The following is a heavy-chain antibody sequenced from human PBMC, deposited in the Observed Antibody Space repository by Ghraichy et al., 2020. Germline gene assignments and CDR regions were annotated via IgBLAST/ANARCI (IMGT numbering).Heavy chain of an antibody. D-gene: IGHD6-19*01. CDR2: IYYSGST. CDR1: GGSISSSSYY. V-gene: IGHV4-39*01. Sequence: SETLSLTCTVSGGSISSSSYYWGWIRQPPGKGLEWIGSIYYSGSTYYNPSLKSRVTISVDTSKNQFSLKVSSVTAADTAVYYCARPYSSGWYPFQHWGQGTLVNVSS. CDR3: ARPYSSGWYPFQH. J-gene: IGHJ1*01.